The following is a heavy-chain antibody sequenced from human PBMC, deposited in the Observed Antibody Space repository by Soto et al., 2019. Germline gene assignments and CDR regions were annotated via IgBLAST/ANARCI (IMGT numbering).Heavy chain of an antibody. J-gene: IGHJ4*02. CDR1: GYSFTSYW. V-gene: IGHV5-51*01. Sequence: PGESLKISCKGSGYSFTSYWIGWARQMPGKGLEWMGIIYPGDSDTRYSPSFQGQVTISADKSISTAYLQWSSLKASDTAMYYCARQIGIVATTGFSDYWGQGTLVTVS. D-gene: IGHD5-12*01. CDR3: ARQIGIVATTGFSDY. CDR2: IYPGDSDT.